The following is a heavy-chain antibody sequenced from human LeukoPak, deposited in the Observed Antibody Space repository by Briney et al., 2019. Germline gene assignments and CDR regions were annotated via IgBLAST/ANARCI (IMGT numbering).Heavy chain of an antibody. CDR2: ISSSSSCI. Sequence: GGSLRLSCAASGFTFSSYSMNWVRQAPGKGLEWVSSISSSSSCIYYADSVKGRFTISRDNAKNSLYLQMNSLRAEDTAVYYCARNLPYNYYGSGSYYTAIDYWGQGTLVIVSS. J-gene: IGHJ4*02. V-gene: IGHV3-21*01. D-gene: IGHD3-10*01. CDR1: GFTFSSYS. CDR3: ARNLPYNYYGSGSYYTAIDY.